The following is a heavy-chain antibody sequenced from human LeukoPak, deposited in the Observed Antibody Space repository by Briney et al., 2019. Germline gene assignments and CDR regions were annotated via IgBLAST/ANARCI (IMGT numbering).Heavy chain of an antibody. CDR3: ARTRPQDYATSYMDV. CDR1: GDSISSDY. Sequence: PSDSLSLTCNVSGDSISSDYRSWIRQTPGKGLEWIGFIFHSGTTDYNPSLQSRATISIDTSRKSFSLKLLSVTAADTAVYYCARTRPQDYATSYMDVWGTGATVTVSS. D-gene: IGHD1-26*01. CDR2: IFHSGTT. V-gene: IGHV4-59*08. J-gene: IGHJ6*03.